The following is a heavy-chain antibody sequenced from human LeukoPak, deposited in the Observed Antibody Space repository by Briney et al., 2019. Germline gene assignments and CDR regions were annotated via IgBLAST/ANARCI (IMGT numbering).Heavy chain of an antibody. V-gene: IGHV1-18*01. CDR3: ARESHCSSTSCYQAFDI. Sequence: GASVKVSCKASGYTFTSYGISWVRQAPGQGLEWMGWISAYNGNTNYAQKLQGRVTMTTDTSTSTAYMELRSLRSDDTAVYYCARESHCSSTSCYQAFDIWGQGTMVTVSS. J-gene: IGHJ3*02. D-gene: IGHD2-2*01. CDR2: ISAYNGNT. CDR1: GYTFTSYG.